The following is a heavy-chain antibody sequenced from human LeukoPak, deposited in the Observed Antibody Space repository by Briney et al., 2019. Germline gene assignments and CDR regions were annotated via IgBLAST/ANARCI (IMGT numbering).Heavy chain of an antibody. CDR2: ISYDGSIE. CDR1: GFTFSSCK. CDR3: AKAGDGYNELNY. J-gene: IGHJ4*02. D-gene: IGHD5-24*01. Sequence: GGSLRLSCAASGFTFSSCKMHWVRQAPGKGLEWVVVISYDGSIEYYVDSVKGRFTISRDNSKNTLFLQMNSLRAEDTAVYYCAKAGDGYNELNYWGQGTRVTVSS. V-gene: IGHV3-30*18.